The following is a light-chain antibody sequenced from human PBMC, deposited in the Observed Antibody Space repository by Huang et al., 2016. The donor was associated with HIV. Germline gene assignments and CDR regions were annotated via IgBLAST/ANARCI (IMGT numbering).Light chain of an antibody. Sequence: DIQMTQSPSSLSASVGDRVTITCQASQDIAKYLNWYQQKPGQAPKLLIYDASTLETGVPSRFSGSASGTDFTFTISSLQPEDIATYYCQQYDSLPPWTFGQGTRVEIK. CDR3: QQYDSLPPWT. J-gene: IGKJ1*01. V-gene: IGKV1-33*01. CDR2: DAS. CDR1: QDIAKY.